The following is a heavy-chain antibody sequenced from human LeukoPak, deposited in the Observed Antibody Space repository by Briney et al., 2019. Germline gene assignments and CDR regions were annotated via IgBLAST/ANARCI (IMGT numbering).Heavy chain of an antibody. Sequence: GRSLRLSCAAPGFTFSSYAMHWVRQAPGKGLEWVAVISYDGSNKYYADSVKGRFTISRDNSKNTLYLQMNSLRAEDTAVYYCARERLGLIRYFDWLLDVWGKGTTVTVSS. J-gene: IGHJ6*04. V-gene: IGHV3-30-3*01. CDR3: ARERLGLIRYFDWLLDV. CDR1: GFTFSSYA. D-gene: IGHD3-9*01. CDR2: ISYDGSNK.